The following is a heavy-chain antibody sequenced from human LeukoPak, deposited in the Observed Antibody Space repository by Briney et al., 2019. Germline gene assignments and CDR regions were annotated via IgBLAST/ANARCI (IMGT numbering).Heavy chain of an antibody. V-gene: IGHV4-59*11. CDR2: IYYSVTT. D-gene: IGHD1-26*01. Sequence: SETLSLTCTVSGGSTSSHYWNWIRQPPGKKLEWIGYIYYSVTTKYNPSLKSRVTISVDTSKNQFSLKLSSVTAADTAVYYCARDPDGYSGYVEYWGQGTLVTVSS. J-gene: IGHJ4*02. CDR3: ARDPDGYSGYVEY. CDR1: GGSTSSHY.